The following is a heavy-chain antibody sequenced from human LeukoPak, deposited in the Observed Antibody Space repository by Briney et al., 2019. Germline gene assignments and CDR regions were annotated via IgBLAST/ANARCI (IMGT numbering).Heavy chain of an antibody. Sequence: ASVKVSCKGSGYTFTSYAMNWVRQAPGQGLEWVGWINTNTGNPTYAQGFTGRFVFSLDTSVSTAYLQISRLKAEDTAVYYCARDREMATNQKQNAFDIWGQGTMVTVSS. CDR2: INTNTGNP. D-gene: IGHD5-24*01. J-gene: IGHJ3*02. CDR3: ARDREMATNQKQNAFDI. CDR1: GYTFTSYA. V-gene: IGHV7-4-1*02.